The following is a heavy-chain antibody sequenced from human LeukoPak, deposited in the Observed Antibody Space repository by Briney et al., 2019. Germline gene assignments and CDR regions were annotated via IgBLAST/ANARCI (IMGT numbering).Heavy chain of an antibody. J-gene: IGHJ3*02. CDR2: IIPIFGTA. V-gene: IGHV1-69*05. CDR1: GGTFSSYA. D-gene: IGHD3-22*01. CDR3: ARGGYYYDSSGLSGALDI. Sequence: AASVKVSCKASGGTFSSYAISWVRQAPGQGLEWMGRIIPIFGTANYAQKFQGRVTITTDESTSTAYMELSSLRSEDTAVYYCARGGYYYDSSGLSGALDIWGQGTMVTVSS.